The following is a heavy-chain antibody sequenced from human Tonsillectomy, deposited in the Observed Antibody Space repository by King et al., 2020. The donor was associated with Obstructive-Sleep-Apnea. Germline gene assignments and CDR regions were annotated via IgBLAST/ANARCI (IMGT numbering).Heavy chain of an antibody. CDR2: ISSNGGST. V-gene: IGHV3-64*01. J-gene: IGHJ4*02. Sequence: VQLVQSGGGLVQPGGSLRLSCAASGFTFSSYAMHWVCQAPGKGLEHVSAISSNGGSTYHANSVKGRFTMSRDNSKNTLYLQMGSLRAEDMAVYYCARVYSSGWYLDYWGQGTLVTVSS. CDR1: GFTFSSYA. D-gene: IGHD6-19*01. CDR3: ARVYSSGWYLDY.